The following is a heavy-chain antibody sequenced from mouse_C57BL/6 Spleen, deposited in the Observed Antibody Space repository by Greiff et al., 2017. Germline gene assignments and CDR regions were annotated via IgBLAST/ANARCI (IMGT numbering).Heavy chain of an antibody. J-gene: IGHJ3*01. D-gene: IGHD2-4*01. CDR1: GFTFSSYA. CDR2: ISSGGDYI. V-gene: IGHV5-9-1*02. Sequence: EVKLVESGEGLVKPGGSLKLSCAASGFTFSSYAMSWVRQTPEKRLEWVAYISSGGDYIYYADTVKGRFTISRDNASNTLYLQMSRLKSEDTAVYYCTRDYDYAWFAYWGQGTLVTVSA. CDR3: TRDYDYAWFAY.